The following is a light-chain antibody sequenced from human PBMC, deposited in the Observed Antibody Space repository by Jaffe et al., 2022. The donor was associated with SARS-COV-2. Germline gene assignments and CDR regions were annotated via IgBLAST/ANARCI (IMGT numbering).Light chain of an antibody. Sequence: QSALTQPRSVSGSPGQSITISCTGTSSDVGGYNFVSWYQQHPGKAPSLLVYDVTKRPSGVPVRFSGSKSGNTASLTISGLQAEDEAEYYCCSYAGSYTVIFGGGTEVTVL. CDR3: CSYAGSYTVI. V-gene: IGLV2-11*01. CDR1: SSDVGGYNF. J-gene: IGLJ2*01. CDR2: DVT.